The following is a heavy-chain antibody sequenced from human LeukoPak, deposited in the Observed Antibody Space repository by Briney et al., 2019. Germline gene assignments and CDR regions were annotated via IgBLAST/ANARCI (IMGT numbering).Heavy chain of an antibody. CDR1: GFTFSSYW. CDR2: ISYDGSKK. D-gene: IGHD2-21*02. CDR3: AKDYEAYCGGDCYSFFDY. V-gene: IGHV3-30*18. J-gene: IGHJ4*02. Sequence: PGGSLRLSCAASGFTFSSYWMSWVRQAPGKGLEWVAVISYDGSKKYYADSVKGRFTISRDNSKNTVNLQMNSLRPEDTAVYYCAKDYEAYCGGDCYSFFDYWGQGTLVTVSS.